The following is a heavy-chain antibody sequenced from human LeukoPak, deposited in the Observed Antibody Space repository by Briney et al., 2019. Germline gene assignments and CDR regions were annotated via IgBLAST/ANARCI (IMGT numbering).Heavy chain of an antibody. CDR1: GFTFSSYA. CDR3: AKCPSSLSCYGVRLDV. Sequence: GGSLRLSCAASGFTFSSYAMTWVRQAPGKGLEWVSNIGGSGVTTNYANSVKGRFTISRDNSKNTLYLEMNSLGVDDTAIYYCAKCPSSLSCYGVRLDVWGQGTTVTVSS. D-gene: IGHD2-2*01. V-gene: IGHV3-23*01. J-gene: IGHJ6*02. CDR2: IGGSGVTT.